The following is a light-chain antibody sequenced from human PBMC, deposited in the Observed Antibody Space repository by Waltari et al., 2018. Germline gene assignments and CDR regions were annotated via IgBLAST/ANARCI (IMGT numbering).Light chain of an antibody. CDR1: FPNIGARHS. V-gene: IGLV1-40*03. CDR3: QSYDNKLKV. Sequence: QSVLTQPPPVTRAPAQKVPFSCTGVFPNIGARHSVHWYQRLPGAAPKLLIHKNNNRPSGVPARFSGSRSGASASLIIAGLQSEDEADYYCQSYDNKLKVFGSGTKVNVL. CDR2: KNN. J-gene: IGLJ6*01.